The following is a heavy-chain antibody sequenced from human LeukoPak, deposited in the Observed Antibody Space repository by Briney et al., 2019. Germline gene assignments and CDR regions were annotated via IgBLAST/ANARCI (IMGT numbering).Heavy chain of an antibody. Sequence: ASVKVSCKASGYTFTGYYMHWVRQAPGQGLEWMVWINPNSGGTNYAQKFQGWVTMTRDTSISTAYMELSRLRSDDTAVYYCARDDGDYYFDYWGQGTLVTVSS. V-gene: IGHV1-2*04. CDR3: ARDDGDYYFDY. CDR1: GYTFTGYY. CDR2: INPNSGGT. J-gene: IGHJ4*02. D-gene: IGHD3-10*01.